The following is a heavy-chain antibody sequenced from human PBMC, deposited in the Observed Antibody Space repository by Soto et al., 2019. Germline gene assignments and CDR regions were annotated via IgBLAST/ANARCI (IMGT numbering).Heavy chain of an antibody. CDR1: GYTFTGYY. D-gene: IGHD3-10*01. J-gene: IGHJ6*02. CDR2: INPNSGGT. V-gene: IGHV1-2*02. Sequence: ASVKVSCKASGYTFTGYYMHWVRQAPGQGLEWMGWINPNSGGTNYAQKFQGRVTMTRDTSISTAYMELSRLRSDETAVYYCARDSKYYYGSGSYYHDYYYYYGMDVWGQGTTVTVSS. CDR3: ARDSKYYYGSGSYYHDYYYYYGMDV.